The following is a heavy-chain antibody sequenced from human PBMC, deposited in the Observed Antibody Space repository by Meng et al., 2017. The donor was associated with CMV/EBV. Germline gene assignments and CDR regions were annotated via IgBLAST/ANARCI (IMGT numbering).Heavy chain of an antibody. Sequence: GESLMISCAASGFTFSSYSMNWVRQAPGKGLEWVSYISSSSSTIYYADSVKGRFTISRDNTKNSLYLQMNSLRAEDTAVYYCAREVVPAAVNWFDPWGQGTLVTVSS. V-gene: IGHV3-48*04. J-gene: IGHJ5*02. D-gene: IGHD2-2*01. CDR2: ISSSSSTI. CDR3: AREVVPAAVNWFDP. CDR1: GFTFSSYS.